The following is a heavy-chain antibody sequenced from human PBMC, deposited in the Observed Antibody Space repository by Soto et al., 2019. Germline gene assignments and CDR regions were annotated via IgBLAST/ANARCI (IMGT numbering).Heavy chain of an antibody. J-gene: IGHJ4*02. CDR2: IYYSETT. CDR1: GDSFSSGDYY. CDR3: ARDFKRYSSSTGPLEY. Sequence: QVQLQESGPGLVQPSQTLSLTCTVSGDSFSSGDYYWSWVRQSPGKGLEWIGCIYYSETTYYNPSLDNRHTMSVDTSKNQFSLKLSSVTAADTAMYFCARDFKRYSSSTGPLEYWGQGTLVTVSS. V-gene: IGHV4-30-4*01. D-gene: IGHD6-6*01.